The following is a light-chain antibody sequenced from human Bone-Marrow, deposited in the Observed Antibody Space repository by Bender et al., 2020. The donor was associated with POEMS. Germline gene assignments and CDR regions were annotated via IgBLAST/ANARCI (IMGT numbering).Light chain of an antibody. CDR2: EVD. CDR3: SSYRRSNTLV. V-gene: IGLV2-14*01. J-gene: IGLJ2*01. Sequence: QSALTQPASVSGSPGQSITISCTGTSSDVGESDYVSWYQQYPGKAPKLIIYEVDNRPPGVTNRFSGSKSGNTASLSISGLQAEDEADYYCSSYRRSNTLVFGGGTKVPVL. CDR1: SSDVGESDY.